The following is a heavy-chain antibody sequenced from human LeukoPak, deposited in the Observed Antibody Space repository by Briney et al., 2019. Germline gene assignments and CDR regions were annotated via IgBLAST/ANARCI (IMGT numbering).Heavy chain of an antibody. Sequence: GGSLRLSCAASGFTFSSYAMSWVRQAPGKGLEWASAISGSDGSTCYADSVKGRFTITRDNSKNTLYLQMNSLRAEDTAVYYCAKAGSYGGNSQLFDYWGQGTLVTVSS. J-gene: IGHJ4*02. V-gene: IGHV3-23*01. CDR1: GFTFSSYA. CDR3: AKAGSYGGNSQLFDY. D-gene: IGHD4-23*01. CDR2: ISGSDGST.